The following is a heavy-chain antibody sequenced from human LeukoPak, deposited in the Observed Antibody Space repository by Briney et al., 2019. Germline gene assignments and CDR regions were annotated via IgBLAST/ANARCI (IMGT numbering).Heavy chain of an antibody. J-gene: IGHJ4*02. V-gene: IGHV3-30*02. D-gene: IGHD1-26*01. CDR3: AKDPAGATVY. CDR1: GFTFSSYG. Sequence: PGGSLRLSCGASGFTFSSYGMHWVRQAPGKGLEWVAFIRYDGSNKYYADSVKGRFTISRDNFKNTLYLQMNSLRAEDTAVYYCAKDPAGATVYWGQGTLVTVSS. CDR2: IRYDGSNK.